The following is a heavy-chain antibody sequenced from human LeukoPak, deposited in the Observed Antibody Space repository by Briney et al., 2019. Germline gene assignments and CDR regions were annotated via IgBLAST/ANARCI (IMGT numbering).Heavy chain of an antibody. J-gene: IGHJ4*02. CDR3: ARGGGWGSYHDRYFDY. Sequence: SETLSLTCTVSGVSINGYYWSWIRQPPGKGLEWIGYIYYSGSSNNNPSLKSRVTISVDTSKNQFSLTLSSVTAADTAVYYCARGGGWGSYHDRYFDYWGQGTLVTVSS. CDR2: IYYSGSS. CDR1: GVSINGYY. V-gene: IGHV4-59*01. D-gene: IGHD3-16*02.